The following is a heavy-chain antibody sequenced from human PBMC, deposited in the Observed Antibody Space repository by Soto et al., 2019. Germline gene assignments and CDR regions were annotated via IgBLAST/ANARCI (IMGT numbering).Heavy chain of an antibody. V-gene: IGHV4-61*01. CDR1: GGSVSSGSYY. CDR3: ARVFYYDSSGYYYVKWYFDL. D-gene: IGHD3-22*01. CDR2: IYYSGST. J-gene: IGHJ2*01. Sequence: PSETLSLTCTVSGGSVSSGSYYWSWIRQPPGKGLEWIGYIYYSGSTNYNPSLKSRVTISVDTSKNQFSLKLSSVTAADTAVYYCARVFYYDSSGYYYVKWYFDLWGRGTLVTAPQ.